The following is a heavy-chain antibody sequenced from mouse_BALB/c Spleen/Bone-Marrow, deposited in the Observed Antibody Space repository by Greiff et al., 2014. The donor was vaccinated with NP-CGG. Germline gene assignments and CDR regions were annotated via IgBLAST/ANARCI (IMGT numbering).Heavy chain of an antibody. CDR2: IHYSGGT. Sequence: EVQRVESGPALVKPSQSLSLTCTVTGYSITSGYSWRWIRQFPGNTLEWMGYIHYSGGTNYNPSLKSRISITRDTSKNQFFLQLNSVTTEDTATYYCARWNGYYAMDYWGQGTSVTVSS. J-gene: IGHJ4*01. V-gene: IGHV3-1*02. CDR1: GYSITSGYS. CDR3: ARWNGYYAMDY. D-gene: IGHD1-2*01.